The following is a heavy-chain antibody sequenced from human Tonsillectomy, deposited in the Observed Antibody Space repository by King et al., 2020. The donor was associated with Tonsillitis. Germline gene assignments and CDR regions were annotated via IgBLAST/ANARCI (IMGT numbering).Heavy chain of an antibody. V-gene: IGHV3-30*18. J-gene: IGHJ6*02. D-gene: IGHD5-12*01. CDR1: GFTFSNYG. CDR3: AKARWSGYDLDYYYGMDV. Sequence: VQLVESGGGVVQPGRSLRLSCAASGFTFSNYGIHWVRRAPGKGLEWVALLSNEGTNKYYADSVKGRFTISRDNSKITLYLQMNSLRAEDTAVYYCAKARWSGYDLDYYYGMDVWGQGTTVTVSS. CDR2: LSNEGTNK.